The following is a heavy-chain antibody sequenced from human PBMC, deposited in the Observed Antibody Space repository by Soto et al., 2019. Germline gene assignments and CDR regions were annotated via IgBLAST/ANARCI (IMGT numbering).Heavy chain of an antibody. CDR2: ISGSGGST. V-gene: IGHV3-23*01. CDR1: GFSFSSYA. J-gene: IGHJ4*02. Sequence: EVQLLESGGGLVQPGGSLRLSCAASGFSFSSYAMNWVRQAPGKGLEWVSVISGSGGSTNYADSVKGRFTISRDNSKNTLYLQMISRRAEDTAVYYCARRSSGWYFDYWGQGTLVIVSS. D-gene: IGHD6-19*01. CDR3: ARRSSGWYFDY.